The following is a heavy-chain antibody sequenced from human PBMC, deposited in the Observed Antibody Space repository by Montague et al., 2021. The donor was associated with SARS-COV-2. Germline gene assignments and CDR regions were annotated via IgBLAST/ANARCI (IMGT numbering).Heavy chain of an antibody. J-gene: IGHJ3*02. CDR2: GST. CDR3: AAGIVVLVAAGDAFDI. D-gene: IGHD2-15*01. Sequence: GSTYYEVSEKGRFTISRDNSKNTLYLQMNSLRAEDTAVYYCAAGIVVLVAAGDAFDIGGQGTTVTVSS. V-gene: IGHV3-53*01.